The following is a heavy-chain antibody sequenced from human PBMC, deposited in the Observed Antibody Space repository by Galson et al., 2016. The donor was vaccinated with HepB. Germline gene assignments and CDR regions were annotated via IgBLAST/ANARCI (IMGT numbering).Heavy chain of an antibody. D-gene: IGHD6-19*01. V-gene: IGHV3-33*01. J-gene: IGHJ4*02. Sequence: SLRLSCAASGFTFSSYGMHWVRQAPGKGLEWVALIWYDGNNKYYAASVKGRFTFSRDNSKNTLYLQMNSLRAEETAVYYCARERPDIAVAAFDYWGQGTLVTVSS. CDR1: GFTFSSYG. CDR3: ARERPDIAVAAFDY. CDR2: IWYDGNNK.